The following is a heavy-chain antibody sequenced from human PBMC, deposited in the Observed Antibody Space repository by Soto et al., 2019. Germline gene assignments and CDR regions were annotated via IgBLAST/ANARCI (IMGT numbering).Heavy chain of an antibody. D-gene: IGHD3-16*02. J-gene: IGHJ4*02. CDR1: GGTFRSYA. CDR3: ANLARESYY. V-gene: IGHV1-69*12. CDR2: IIPIFGTA. Sequence: QVQLVQSGAEVKKPGSSVKVSCKASGGTFRSYAISWVRQAPGQGLEWMGGIIPIFGTANYAQKFQGRVTITADESTSTAYMDLSSLRSEYTAVYYCANLARESYYWGQGTLVTVSS.